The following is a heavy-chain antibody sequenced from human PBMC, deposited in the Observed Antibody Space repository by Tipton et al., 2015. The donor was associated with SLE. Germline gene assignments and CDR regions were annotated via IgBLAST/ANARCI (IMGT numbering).Heavy chain of an antibody. J-gene: IGHJ3*02. V-gene: IGHV3-23*01. CDR3: AKGFGSGSPI. D-gene: IGHD3-10*01. Sequence: GSLRLSCVASGFTFSNYAMSWVRQAPGKGLEWVSGISVNGDGTYYADSVKGRFTISRDNSKDTVHLQMNSLRGEDTAVYHCAKGFGSGSPIWGQGTLVTVSS. CDR2: ISVNGDGT. CDR1: GFTFSNYA.